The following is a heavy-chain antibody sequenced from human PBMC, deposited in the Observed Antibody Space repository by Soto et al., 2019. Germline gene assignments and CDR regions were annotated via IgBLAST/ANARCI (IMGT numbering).Heavy chain of an antibody. V-gene: IGHV3-23*01. Sequence: GGSLRLSCAASGFTFSSYAMSWVRQAPGKGLEWVSAISGSGGSTYYADSGKGRFTISRDNSKNTLYLQMNSLGAEDTAVYYCAKATPYSHDFWSGYSNYFDYWGQGTLVTVSS. J-gene: IGHJ4*02. CDR3: AKATPYSHDFWSGYSNYFDY. CDR1: GFTFSSYA. D-gene: IGHD3-3*01. CDR2: ISGSGGST.